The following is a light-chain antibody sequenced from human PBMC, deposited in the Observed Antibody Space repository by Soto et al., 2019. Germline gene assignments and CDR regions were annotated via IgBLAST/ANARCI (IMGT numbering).Light chain of an antibody. CDR1: TSDFGTYNY. CDR2: AVS. J-gene: IGLJ1*01. V-gene: IGLV2-14*01. CDR3: SSYTSRSTLV. Sequence: LTQPASVSGSPGQSITISCTGTTSDFGTYNYVSWYQHHPGKVPKLLIFAVSNRPSGVSNRFSGSKSGNTASLTISGLQAEDEADYYCSSYTSRSTLVFGTGTKVTVL.